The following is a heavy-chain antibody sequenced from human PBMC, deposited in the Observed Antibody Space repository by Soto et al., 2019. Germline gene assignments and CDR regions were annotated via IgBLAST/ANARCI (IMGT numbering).Heavy chain of an antibody. Sequence: VASVKVSCKASGYTLTSNGISWVRQAPGQGLEWMGWMNPNSGNTGYAQKFQGRVTMTRNTSISTAYMELSSLRSEDTAVYYCARGGDNRYCSGGSCYLPLDYWGQGTLVTVSS. V-gene: IGHV1-8*02. CDR2: MNPNSGNT. D-gene: IGHD2-15*01. J-gene: IGHJ4*02. CDR1: GYTLTSNG. CDR3: ARGGDNRYCSGGSCYLPLDY.